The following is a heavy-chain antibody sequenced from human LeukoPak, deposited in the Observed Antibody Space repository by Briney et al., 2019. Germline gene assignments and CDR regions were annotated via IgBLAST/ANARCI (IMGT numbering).Heavy chain of an antibody. CDR3: AREWASYDRSGYYPFDH. Sequence: GGSLSLSCAASGLTFSSFAMSWVRQAPGKGLEWVSGISGIDGSTYYADSVKGRFTISRDNSKNTLYLQMNSLRAEDTAVYYCAREWASYDRSGYYPFDHWGQGTLVTVSS. J-gene: IGHJ4*02. CDR1: GLTFSSFA. V-gene: IGHV3-23*01. CDR2: ISGIDGST. D-gene: IGHD3-22*01.